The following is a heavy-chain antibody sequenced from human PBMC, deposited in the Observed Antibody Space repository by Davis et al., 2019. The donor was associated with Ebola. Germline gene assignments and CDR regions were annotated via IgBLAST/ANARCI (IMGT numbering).Heavy chain of an antibody. CDR1: GFTFSSYS. J-gene: IGHJ6*02. CDR3: ARVGYDPRYCSGGSCLLVYYYGMDV. CDR2: ISSSSSTI. D-gene: IGHD2-15*01. Sequence: PGGSLRLSCAASGFTFSSYSMNWVRQAPGKGLEWVSYISSSSSTIYYADSVKGRFTISRDNAKNSLYLQMNSLRDEDTAVYYCARVGYDPRYCSGGSCLLVYYYGMDVWGQGTTVTVSS. V-gene: IGHV3-48*02.